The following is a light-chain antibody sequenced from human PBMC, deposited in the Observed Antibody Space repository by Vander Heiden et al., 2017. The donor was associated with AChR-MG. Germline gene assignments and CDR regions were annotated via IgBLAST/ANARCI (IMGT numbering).Light chain of an antibody. CDR3: QQYNNWPPYT. CDR2: GAS. CDR1: QSVGSN. Sequence: EIVMTQSPATLSVSPGEGATLSCRASQSVGSNLVWYQQKPGQAPRLLIYGASTRASDIPTRFSGSGSGTEFTLTINRLQSEDFAVYYCQQYNNWPPYTFGPGTKLEI. V-gene: IGKV3-15*01. J-gene: IGKJ2*01.